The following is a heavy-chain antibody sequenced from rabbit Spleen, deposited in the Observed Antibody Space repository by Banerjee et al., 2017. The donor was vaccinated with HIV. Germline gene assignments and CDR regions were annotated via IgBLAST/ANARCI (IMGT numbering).Heavy chain of an antibody. CDR2: IKTSSGSI. CDR3: ARDTSSSFSSYGMDL. J-gene: IGHJ6*01. V-gene: IGHV1S45*01. Sequence: QEQLVESGGGLVQPEASLTLTCTASGFSFSSGYYMCWVRQAPGKGLEWIGCIKTSSGSIYFATWAKGRFAISKTSSTTVTLQMTRLTAADTATYFCARDTSSSFSSYGMDLWGQGTLVTVS. CDR1: GFSFSSGYY. D-gene: IGHD1-1*01.